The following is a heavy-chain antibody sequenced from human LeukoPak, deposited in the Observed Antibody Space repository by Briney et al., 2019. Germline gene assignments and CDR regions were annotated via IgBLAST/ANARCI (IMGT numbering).Heavy chain of an antibody. J-gene: IGHJ5*02. Sequence: GGSLRLSCAASGFTFSSYAMSWVRQTPGKGLDWVSTITGSGGNTYYADSVKGRFTISRDNAKNTLNLQMNSLRAEDTAVYYCARDLGQYYDTSDNWFDPWGQGTLVTVSS. CDR3: ARDLGQYYDTSDNWFDP. CDR2: ITGSGGNT. CDR1: GFTFSSYA. D-gene: IGHD3-22*01. V-gene: IGHV3-23*01.